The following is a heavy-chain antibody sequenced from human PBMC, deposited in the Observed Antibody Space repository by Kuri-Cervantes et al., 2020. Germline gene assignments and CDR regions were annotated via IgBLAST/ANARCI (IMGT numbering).Heavy chain of an antibody. CDR3: ARGLYGDYDKGQNWYFDL. Sequence: SLKISCAASGFTFDDYAMHWVRQAPGKGLEWVSGISWNSGSIGYADSVKGRFTISRDNAKNSLYLQMNSLRAEDTALYYCARGLYGDYDKGQNWYFDLWGRGTLVTVSS. V-gene: IGHV3-9*01. CDR2: ISWNSGSI. D-gene: IGHD4-17*01. CDR1: GFTFDDYA. J-gene: IGHJ2*01.